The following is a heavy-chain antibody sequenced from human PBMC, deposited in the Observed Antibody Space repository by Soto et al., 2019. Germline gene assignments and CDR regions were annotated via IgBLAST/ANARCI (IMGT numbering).Heavy chain of an antibody. CDR3: ACIFSGGYSYGFYYDGMDV. J-gene: IGHJ6*02. CDR1: YVSISSGVYS. Sequence: SETLSLTCALSYVSISSGVYSWHWIRQPPWKGLEWIGSIFYSGSTYYNPSLKSRVTISVDTSKNQFSLKLSSVTAADTAVYYCACIFSGGYSYGFYYDGMDVWVQGTTVT. D-gene: IGHD5-18*01. V-gene: IGHV4-30-2*03. CDR2: IFYSGST.